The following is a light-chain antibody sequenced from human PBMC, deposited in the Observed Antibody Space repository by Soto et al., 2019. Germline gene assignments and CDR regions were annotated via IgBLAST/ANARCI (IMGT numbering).Light chain of an antibody. J-gene: IGKJ2*01. CDR3: QQYGSSRRT. V-gene: IGKV3-20*01. CDR1: QSVSSSY. Sequence: EIVLTQSPGTLSLSPGERATLSCRASQSVSSSYLAWYQQKPGQAPRLLIYGASSRATGIPDRISGSGSGTDFTLTISRLEPEDFAVYYCQQYGSSRRTFGQGTKLEIK. CDR2: GAS.